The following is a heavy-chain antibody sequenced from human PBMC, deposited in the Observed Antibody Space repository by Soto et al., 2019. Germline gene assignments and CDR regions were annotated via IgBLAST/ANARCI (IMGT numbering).Heavy chain of an antibody. CDR1: GFSVSSHS. D-gene: IGHD3-16*01. V-gene: IGHV3-23*01. CDR3: SRWDGYGDY. Sequence: DVQLLQSGGGVVQPGGSLRVSCAASGFSVSSHSMTWVRQAPGKGVEYVSGISVGGDRKFYADSVKGRFTVSRDNAKKILYLQRDSLRVDDTGIYYCSRWDGYGDYWGQGTLVTVSS. CDR2: ISVGGDRK. J-gene: IGHJ4*02.